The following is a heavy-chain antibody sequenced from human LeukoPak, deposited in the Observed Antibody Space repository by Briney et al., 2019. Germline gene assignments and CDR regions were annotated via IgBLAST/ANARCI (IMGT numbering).Heavy chain of an antibody. J-gene: IGHJ6*02. V-gene: IGHV3-30*04. Sequence: PGGSLRLSCAASGFTFSSYAMHWVRQAPGKGLEWVAVISYDGSNKYYADSVKGRFTISRDNSKNTLYLQMNSLRAEDTAVYYCARPLVSGHYYYYGMDVWGQGTTVTVSS. CDR3: ARPLVSGHYYYYGMDV. D-gene: IGHD1-26*01. CDR2: ISYDGSNK. CDR1: GFTFSSYA.